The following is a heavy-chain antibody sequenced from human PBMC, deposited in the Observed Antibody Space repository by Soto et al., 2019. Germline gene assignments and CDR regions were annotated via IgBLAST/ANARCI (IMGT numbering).Heavy chain of an antibody. D-gene: IGHD3-10*01. J-gene: IGHJ4*02. Sequence: SETLSLTCAVYGGSFSGYYWSWIRQPPGKGLEWIGEINHSGSTNYNPSLKSRVTISVDTSKNQFSLKLSSVTAADTAVYYCARMIGSDYGSGSYPTPFDYWGQGTLVTVSS. CDR2: INHSGST. V-gene: IGHV4-34*01. CDR1: GGSFSGYY. CDR3: ARMIGSDYGSGSYPTPFDY.